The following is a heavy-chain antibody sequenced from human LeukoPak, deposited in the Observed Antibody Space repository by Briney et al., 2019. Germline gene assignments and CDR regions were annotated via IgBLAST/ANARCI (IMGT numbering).Heavy chain of an antibody. V-gene: IGHV4-59*01. Sequence: SETLSLTCTVSGGSINNYYWSRIRQPPGDGLEWIGYVYYSGSTNYNPSLKSRVTISIDTSKNQFSLNLNSVTTADTAVFYCARYSSVWGNNWFDPWGQGTLVTVSS. CDR2: VYYSGST. J-gene: IGHJ5*02. CDR1: GGSINNYY. CDR3: ARYSSVWGNNWFDP. D-gene: IGHD6-19*01.